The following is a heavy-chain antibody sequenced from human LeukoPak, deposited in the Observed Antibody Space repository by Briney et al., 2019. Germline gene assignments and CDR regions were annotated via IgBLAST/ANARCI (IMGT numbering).Heavy chain of an antibody. Sequence: GGSLRLSCAASGFTFSSYSMTWVRQARGKGLEWVSSISFSSNNIFYADSVKGRFTISRDNAKNSLYLQMNSLRAEDTAVYYCARDLFYYDNSGYYYFDYWGQGTLVTVSS. CDR2: ISFSSNNI. J-gene: IGHJ4*02. CDR3: ARDLFYYDNSGYYYFDY. D-gene: IGHD3-22*01. CDR1: GFTFSSYS. V-gene: IGHV3-21*01.